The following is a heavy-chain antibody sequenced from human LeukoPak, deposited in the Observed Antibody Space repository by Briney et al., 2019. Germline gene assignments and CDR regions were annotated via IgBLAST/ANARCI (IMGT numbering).Heavy chain of an antibody. V-gene: IGHV5-51*01. CDR3: ARRAESSGSPAEYFQY. J-gene: IGHJ1*01. Sequence: GESLKISCKGSGYSFTSYWIAWVRQMPGKGLDWMGIIYPGDSDTRYSPSFQGQVTISADKSINTAFLQWSSLKASDNAMYFCARRAESSGSPAEYFQYWGQGTLVTVSS. D-gene: IGHD3-22*01. CDR1: GYSFTSYW. CDR2: IYPGDSDT.